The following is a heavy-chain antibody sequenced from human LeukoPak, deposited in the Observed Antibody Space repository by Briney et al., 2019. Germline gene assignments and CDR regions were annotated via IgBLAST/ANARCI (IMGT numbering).Heavy chain of an antibody. D-gene: IGHD1-7*01. V-gene: IGHV4-59*01. CDR3: ARSNWNYDGHFDY. CDR2: VSYSGNT. CDR1: GGSINNYY. J-gene: IGHJ4*02. Sequence: SETLSLTCTVSGGSINNYYWSWIRQTPGKALEWIGYVSYSGNTNYNPSLQSRVTISIDTSKNQFSLNLSSVTAADTAVYYCARSNWNYDGHFDYWGQGTLVTVSS.